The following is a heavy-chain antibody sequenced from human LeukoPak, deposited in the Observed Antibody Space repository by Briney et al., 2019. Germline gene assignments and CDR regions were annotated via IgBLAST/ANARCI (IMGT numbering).Heavy chain of an antibody. Sequence: SETLSLTCAVYGGSFSGYYWSWIRQPPGKGLEWIGEINHSGSTNYNPSLKSRVTIPVDTSKNQFSLKLSSVTAADTAVYYCARATLDAFDIWGQGTMVTVSS. CDR1: GGSFSGYY. V-gene: IGHV4-34*01. CDR2: INHSGST. CDR3: ARATLDAFDI. J-gene: IGHJ3*02.